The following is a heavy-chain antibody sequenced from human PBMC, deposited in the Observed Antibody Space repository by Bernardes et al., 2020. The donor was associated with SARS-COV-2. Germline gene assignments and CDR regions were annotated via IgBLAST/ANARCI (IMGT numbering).Heavy chain of an antibody. Sequence: GASLKISCQGSGYNFPPKWIAWVRPMPGKGLEWIGIIHPGASDIRYSPSFQGQVTISADKSISTAYLQWSSLKASDTAMYYCARSGESWVEGEIWGQGTLVTVSS. D-gene: IGHD1-26*01. J-gene: IGHJ4*02. CDR3: ARSGESWVEGEI. CDR2: IHPGASDI. CDR1: GYNFPPKW. V-gene: IGHV5-51*01.